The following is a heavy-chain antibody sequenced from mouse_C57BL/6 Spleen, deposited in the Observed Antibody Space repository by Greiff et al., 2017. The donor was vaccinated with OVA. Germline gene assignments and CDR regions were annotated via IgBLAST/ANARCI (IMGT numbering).Heavy chain of an antibody. Sequence: EVQLVESGPELVKPGASVKMSCKASGYTFTDYNMHWVKQSHGKSLEWIGYINPNNGGTSYNQKFKGKATLSVNKSSSTAYMELRSLTSEDSAVYYCAREGHYSYYAMDYWGQGTSVTVSS. V-gene: IGHV1-22*01. J-gene: IGHJ4*01. CDR1: GYTFTDYN. CDR2: INPNNGGT. D-gene: IGHD1-2*01. CDR3: AREGHYSYYAMDY.